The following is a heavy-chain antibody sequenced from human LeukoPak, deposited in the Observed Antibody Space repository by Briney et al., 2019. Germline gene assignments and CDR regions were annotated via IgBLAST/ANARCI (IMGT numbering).Heavy chain of an antibody. J-gene: IGHJ4*02. CDR2: ISSSSSYI. CDR1: GVTFSSYS. D-gene: IGHD3-22*01. Sequence: GGSLRLSCAAYGVTFSSYSMNWVRQAPGKGLEWVSSISSSSSYIYYADSVKGRFTISRDNAKNSLYLQMNSLRAEDTAVYYCARDQKGKWLFGNDYWGQGTLVTVSS. V-gene: IGHV3-21*01. CDR3: ARDQKGKWLFGNDY.